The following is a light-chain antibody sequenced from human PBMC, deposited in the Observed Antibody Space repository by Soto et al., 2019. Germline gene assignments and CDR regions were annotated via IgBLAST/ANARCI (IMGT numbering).Light chain of an antibody. CDR1: SSNIGAGYD. J-gene: IGLJ1*01. CDR2: GNR. CDR3: QSYDSSPSSYV. Sequence: QSVLTQPPSVSGAPGQRVTISCTGSSSNIGAGYDVHWYQQLPGTAPKLLMYGNRNRPSGVPDRFSGSKSGTSASLAITGLQAEDEADYYCQSYDSSPSSYVFGTGTKVTVL. V-gene: IGLV1-40*01.